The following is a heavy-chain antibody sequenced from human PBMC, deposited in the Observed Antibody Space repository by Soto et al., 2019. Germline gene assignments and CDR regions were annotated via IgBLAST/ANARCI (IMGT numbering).Heavy chain of an antibody. D-gene: IGHD3-3*01. CDR3: AKEEVRAPSLYPLAF. Sequence: SLRLSCAASGFTVSSNYMSWVRQAPGKGLEWVSVIYSCGSTYYADSVKGRFTISRDNSKNTLYLQMNSLRVEDTAVYYCAKEEVRAPSLYPLAFRAQRTSVTVSS. CDR1: GFTVSSNY. CDR2: IYSCGST. V-gene: IGHV3-66*03. J-gene: IGHJ6*02.